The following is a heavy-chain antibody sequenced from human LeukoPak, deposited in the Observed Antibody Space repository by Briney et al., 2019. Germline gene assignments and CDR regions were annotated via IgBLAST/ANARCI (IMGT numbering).Heavy chain of an antibody. Sequence: PSETLSLTCTVSGGSISSYYWSWIRQPAGKGLELIGRIYTSGSTNYNPSLKSRVTMSVDTSKNQFSLKLSSVTAADTAVYYCARAGEWLRFGWFDPWGQGTLVTVSS. CDR2: IYTSGST. V-gene: IGHV4-4*07. J-gene: IGHJ5*02. D-gene: IGHD5-12*01. CDR1: GGSISSYY. CDR3: ARAGEWLRFGWFDP.